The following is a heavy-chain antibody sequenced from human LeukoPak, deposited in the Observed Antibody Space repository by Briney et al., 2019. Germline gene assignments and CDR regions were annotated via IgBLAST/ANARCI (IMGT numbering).Heavy chain of an antibody. CDR1: GFTFSSYA. Sequence: GGSLRLSCAASGFTFSSYAMSWVRQAPGKGLEWVSAISGSGGSTYYADSVKGRFTISRDNSKNTLYLQMNSLRAEDTAVYYCAKDPRYCSSTSCPHLGMDVRGQGTTVTVSS. D-gene: IGHD2-2*01. V-gene: IGHV3-23*01. CDR3: AKDPRYCSSTSCPHLGMDV. J-gene: IGHJ6*02. CDR2: ISGSGGST.